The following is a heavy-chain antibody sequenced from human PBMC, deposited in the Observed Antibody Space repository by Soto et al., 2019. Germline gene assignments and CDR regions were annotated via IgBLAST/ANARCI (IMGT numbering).Heavy chain of an antibody. CDR2: ISGSGGST. CDR3: ANLPGSSSWPHYYHGMDV. CDR1: GFTLSNYA. J-gene: IGHJ6*02. V-gene: IGHV3-23*01. D-gene: IGHD6-13*01. Sequence: PGGPLRLSCSASGFTLSNYAMSWVRQAPGKGPERVSGISGSGGSTYYAGSVKGRFTISRDNSKDTLYLHMDSLRAEDTAVYYCANLPGSSSWPHYYHGMDVWGQGTTVTVSS.